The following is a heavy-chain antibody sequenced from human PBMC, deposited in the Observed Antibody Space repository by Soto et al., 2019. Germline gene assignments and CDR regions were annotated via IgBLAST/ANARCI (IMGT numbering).Heavy chain of an antibody. CDR1: GGSFSGYY. D-gene: IGHD6-13*01. J-gene: IGHJ4*02. Sequence: PSETLSLTCAVYGGSFSGYYWSWIRQPPGKGLEWIGEINHSGSTNYNPSLKSRVTISVDTSKNQFSLKLSSVTAADTAVYYCARVKSRGIAAAGTIDYWGQGTLVTVSS. V-gene: IGHV4-34*01. CDR3: ARVKSRGIAAAGTIDY. CDR2: INHSGST.